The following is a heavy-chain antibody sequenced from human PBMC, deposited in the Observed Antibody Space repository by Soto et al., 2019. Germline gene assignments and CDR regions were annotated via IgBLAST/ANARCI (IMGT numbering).Heavy chain of an antibody. V-gene: IGHV5-51*01. D-gene: IGHD3-22*01. CDR1: GYRFTSYW. CDR2: IFPSDSDT. CDR3: ARKDKSGYFNWFDP. Sequence: GESLKISCRTSGYRFTSYWIAWVRQMPGKGLEWMGTIFPSDSDTRYSPSFQGQVTISADRSTSTVFLQWASLEASDTAVYFCARKDKSGYFNWFDPWGQGTLVTVSS. J-gene: IGHJ5*02.